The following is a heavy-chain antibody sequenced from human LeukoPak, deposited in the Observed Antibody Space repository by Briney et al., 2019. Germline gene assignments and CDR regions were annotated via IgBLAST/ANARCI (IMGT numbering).Heavy chain of an antibody. CDR2: IKQDGSEK. Sequence: GGSLRLSCAASGSTFSRYAMSWVRQAPGKGLEWVANIKQDGSEKYYVDSVKGRFTISRDSAKNSLYLQMNSLRAADTAVYYCARLAEEWNYRFDPWGQGTLVTVSS. CDR3: ARLAEEWNYRFDP. J-gene: IGHJ5*02. D-gene: IGHD1-7*01. V-gene: IGHV3-7*01. CDR1: GSTFSRYA.